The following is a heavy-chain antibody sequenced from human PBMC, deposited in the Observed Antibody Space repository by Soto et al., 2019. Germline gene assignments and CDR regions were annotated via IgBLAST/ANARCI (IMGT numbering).Heavy chain of an antibody. Sequence: LRLSCAASGFTFSSYSMNWVRQAPGKGLEWVSYISSSSSTIYYADSVKGRFTISRDNAKNSLYLQMNSLRDEDTAVYYCARDQGYYDSSGLVDYWGQGTLVTVSS. CDR1: GFTFSSYS. D-gene: IGHD3-22*01. CDR2: ISSSSSTI. CDR3: ARDQGYYDSSGLVDY. V-gene: IGHV3-48*02. J-gene: IGHJ4*02.